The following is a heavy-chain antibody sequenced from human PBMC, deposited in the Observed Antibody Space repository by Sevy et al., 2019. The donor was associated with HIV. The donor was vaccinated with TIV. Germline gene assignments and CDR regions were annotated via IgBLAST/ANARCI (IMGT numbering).Heavy chain of an antibody. V-gene: IGHV1-2*04. CDR1: GYTFTGYY. CDR3: ARGGRDIVVVPAAMGPKYYYYYYMDV. CDR2: INPNSGGT. D-gene: IGHD2-2*01. Sequence: ASVKVSCKASGYTFTGYYMHWVRQAPGQGLEWMGWINPNSGGTNYAQKFQGWVTMTRNTSISTAYMELSRLRSDETAVYYCARGGRDIVVVPAAMGPKYYYYYYMDVWGKGTTVTVSS. J-gene: IGHJ6*03.